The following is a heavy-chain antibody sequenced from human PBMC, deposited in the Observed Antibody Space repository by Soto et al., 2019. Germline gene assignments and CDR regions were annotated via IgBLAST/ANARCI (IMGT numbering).Heavy chain of an antibody. Sequence: QVQLVESGGGVVQPGRSLRLSCAASGFTFNNYAMHWVRQAPCKGLEWVAFISYDGSSKYYADSVTGRFTISRDNSRNTLYLQMNSLRAEDTAVYYCARGDGYIYGNTFDSWGQGTLVTDSS. CDR3: ARGDGYIYGNTFDS. J-gene: IGHJ4*02. D-gene: IGHD5-18*01. V-gene: IGHV3-30-3*01. CDR2: ISYDGSSK. CDR1: GFTFNNYA.